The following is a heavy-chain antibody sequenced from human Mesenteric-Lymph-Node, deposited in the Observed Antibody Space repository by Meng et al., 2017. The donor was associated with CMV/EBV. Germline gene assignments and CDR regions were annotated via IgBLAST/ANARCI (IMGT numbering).Heavy chain of an antibody. CDR2: ISSGGGYI. CDR1: GFTFSSYS. CDR3: AKDRDGGYNYGNGYFDY. J-gene: IGHJ4*02. V-gene: IGHV3-21*01. D-gene: IGHD5-18*01. Sequence: GESLKISCAASGFTFSSYSMNWVRLAPGKGLEWVSSISSGGGYIFHADSVKGRFSTSRDNAENSVFLHMNSLRAEDTAVYFCAKDRDGGYNYGNGYFDYWGQGTLVTVSS.